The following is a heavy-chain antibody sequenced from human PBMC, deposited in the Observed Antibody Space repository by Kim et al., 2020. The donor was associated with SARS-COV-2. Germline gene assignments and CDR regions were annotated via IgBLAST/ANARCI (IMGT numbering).Heavy chain of an antibody. D-gene: IGHD2-15*01. CDR3: ARDCDFPSCGSCYAYYYYYGMDV. CDR1: GFTFSSYG. J-gene: IGHJ6*02. Sequence: GGSLRLSCAASGFTFSSYGMHWVRQAPGKGLEWVAVIWYDGSNKYYADSVKGRFTISRDNSKNTLYLQMNSLRAEDTAVYYCARDCDFPSCGSCYAYYYYYGMDVWGQGTTVTVSS. CDR2: IWYDGSNK. V-gene: IGHV3-33*01.